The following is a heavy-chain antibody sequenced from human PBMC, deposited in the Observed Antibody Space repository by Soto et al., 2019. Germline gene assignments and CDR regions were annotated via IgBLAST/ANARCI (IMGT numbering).Heavy chain of an antibody. CDR2: IYHSGST. V-gene: IGHV4-4*02. CDR1: GGSISSSNW. CDR3: ARDPISGGTVKPYGMDV. Sequence: QVQLQESGPGLVKPSGTLSLTCAVSGGSISSSNWWSWVRQPPGKGLEWIGVIYHSGSTNYNPSLKCRVTISVEKSKNQFSLKLSSVTSADTAVYYCARDPISGGTVKPYGMDVWGQVNTVTVSS. D-gene: IGHD4-4*01. J-gene: IGHJ6*02.